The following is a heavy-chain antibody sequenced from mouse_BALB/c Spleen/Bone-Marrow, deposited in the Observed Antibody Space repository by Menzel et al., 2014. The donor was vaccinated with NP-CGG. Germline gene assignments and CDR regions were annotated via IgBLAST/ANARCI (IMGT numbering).Heavy chain of an antibody. CDR2: IYPYNGGT. D-gene: IGHD2-3*01. V-gene: IGHV1S29*02. CDR3: ARGWLLSWFAY. J-gene: IGHJ3*01. CDR1: GYTFTDYN. Sequence: EVQLQQSRPELVKPGASVKISCKASGYTFTDYNMHWVKQSHGRSLEWIGYIYPYNGGTGYNQKFKSKATLTVDNSSSTAYMELRSLTSEDSAVYYCARGWLLSWFAYWGQGTLVTVSA.